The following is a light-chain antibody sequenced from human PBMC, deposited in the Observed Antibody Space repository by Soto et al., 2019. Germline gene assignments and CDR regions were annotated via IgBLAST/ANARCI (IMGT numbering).Light chain of an antibody. CDR1: QSIGRD. CDR2: DAS. J-gene: IGKJ1*01. V-gene: IGKV3-15*01. CDR3: QQYDNWPTWT. Sequence: EIVMTQSPATLSVSPGEGATLSCRASQSIGRDLAWYQQKPGQPPRLLIYDASTRATGIPARFSGSGSGTEFTLSVSSLQSEDFAVYYCQQYDNWPTWTFGQGTKVEI.